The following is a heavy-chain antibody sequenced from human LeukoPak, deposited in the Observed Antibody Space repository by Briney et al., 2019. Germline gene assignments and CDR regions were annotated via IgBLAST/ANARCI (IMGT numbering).Heavy chain of an antibody. CDR2: INPNSGGT. J-gene: IGHJ5*02. D-gene: IGHD6-19*01. V-gene: IGHV1-2*02. CDR3: ARETGGWLANWFDP. CDR1: GYTFTGYY. Sequence: ASVKVSCKASGYTFTGYYMHWVRQAPGQGLEWMGWINPNSGGTNYAQKLQGRVTMTRDTSISTAYMELSRLRSDDTAVYYCARETGGWLANWFDPWGQGTLVTVSS.